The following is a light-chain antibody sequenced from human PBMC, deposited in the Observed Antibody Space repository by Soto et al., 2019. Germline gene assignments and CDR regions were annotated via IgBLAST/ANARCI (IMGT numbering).Light chain of an antibody. J-gene: IGLJ2*01. Sequence: SYELTQPPSVSVSPGQTASITCSGDKLGDKYACWYQQKPGQSPVLVIYQDSKRPSGIPERFSGSNSGNTATLTISGTQAMDEADYYCQAWDPALGVFGGGTKVTVL. CDR3: QAWDPALGV. CDR1: KLGDKY. CDR2: QDS. V-gene: IGLV3-1*01.